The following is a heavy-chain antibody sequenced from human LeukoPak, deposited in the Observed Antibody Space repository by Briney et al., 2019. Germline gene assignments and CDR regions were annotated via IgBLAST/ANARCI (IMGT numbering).Heavy chain of an antibody. CDR2: ISGSGGST. D-gene: IGHD5-12*01. V-gene: IGHV3-23*01. CDR1: GFTVSSYA. CDR3: AKCGYWWLHWFDP. Sequence: GGSLRRSGAASGFTVSSYAMSWVRQAPGKGLEWVSAISGSGGSTYYADSVKGRFTISRDNSKNTLYLQMNSLRAEDTAVYYCAKCGYWWLHWFDPWGQGTLVTVSS. J-gene: IGHJ5*02.